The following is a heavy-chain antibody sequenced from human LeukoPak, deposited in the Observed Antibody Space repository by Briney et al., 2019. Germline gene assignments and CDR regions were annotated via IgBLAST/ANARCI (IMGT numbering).Heavy chain of an antibody. CDR2: VRGSDGST. CDR1: GFTFSSYA. CDR3: AKDPRYGSGWYEADYFDY. V-gene: IGHV3-23*01. Sequence: GGSLRLSCAASGFTFSSYAMSWVRQAPGEGLEWVSGVRGSDGSTYYADSVKGRFTISRDNPKNTLYLQMNSLRAEDTAVYYCAKDPRYGSGWYEADYFDYWGQGTLVTVSS. J-gene: IGHJ4*02. D-gene: IGHD6-19*01.